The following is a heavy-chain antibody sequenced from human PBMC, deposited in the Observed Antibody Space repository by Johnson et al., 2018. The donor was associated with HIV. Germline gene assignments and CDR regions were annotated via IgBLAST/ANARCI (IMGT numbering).Heavy chain of an antibody. D-gene: IGHD3-22*01. CDR2: IYSGGST. J-gene: IGHJ3*02. CDR3: EGVVVITYHDALDI. Sequence: MLLVESGGGLIQPGGSLRLSCAASGFTVSSNYMSWVRQAPGKGLEWVSVIYSGGSTYYADSVKGRFTISRDSSKNTLYLQMNSLRADDAAGYYCEGVVVITYHDALDIWCQGTMGTVSP. CDR1: GFTVSSNY. V-gene: IGHV3-53*01.